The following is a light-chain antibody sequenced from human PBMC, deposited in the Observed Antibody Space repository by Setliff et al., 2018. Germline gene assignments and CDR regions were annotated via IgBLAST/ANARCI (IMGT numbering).Light chain of an antibody. CDR3: QQANSFPLT. CDR1: QGVSNL. J-gene: IGKJ4*01. CDR2: AVS. V-gene: IGKV1D-12*01. Sequence: DIQMTQSPSSVSASVGDRVSISCRASQGVSNLLAWYQQKPGKAPQLLIYAVSRLETGVPSRFSGSGSGTDFTLTISSLQPEDFATYYCQQANSFPLTFGGGTKVDIK.